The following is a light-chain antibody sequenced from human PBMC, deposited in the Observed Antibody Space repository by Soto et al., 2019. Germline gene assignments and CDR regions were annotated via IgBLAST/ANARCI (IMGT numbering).Light chain of an antibody. CDR3: SSYADSYNHVL. CDR1: SSDVGGYNY. Sequence: QSALTRTPSASGSPGQSVTISCTGTSSDVGGYNYVSWYQQHPGKAPKFMIYEVSKRPSGVPDRFSGSKSGNTASLTVSGHQSEDEADYYCSSYADSYNHVLFGGGTKLTVL. J-gene: IGLJ2*01. V-gene: IGLV2-8*01. CDR2: EVS.